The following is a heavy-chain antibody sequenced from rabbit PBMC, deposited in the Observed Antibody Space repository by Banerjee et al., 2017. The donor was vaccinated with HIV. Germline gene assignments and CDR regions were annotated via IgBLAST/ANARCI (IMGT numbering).Heavy chain of an antibody. Sequence: QSLEESGGDLVKPGASLTLTCTASGFSFSNYYYMCWVRQAPGKGLECIACIDAGSSGATYYASWAKGRFTISKTSSTTVTLQMTSLTAADTATYFCARGSYAGNGMDLWGQGTLVTVS. D-gene: IGHD4-2*01. CDR1: GFSFSNYYY. J-gene: IGHJ3*01. CDR3: ARGSYAGNGMDL. CDR2: IDAGSSGAT. V-gene: IGHV1S40*01.